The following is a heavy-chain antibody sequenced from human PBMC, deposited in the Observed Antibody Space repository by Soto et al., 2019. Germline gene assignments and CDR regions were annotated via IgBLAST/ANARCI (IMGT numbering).Heavy chain of an antibody. D-gene: IGHD6-13*01. Sequence: GGSLRLSCAASGFTFSNAWMNWVRQAPGKGLEWVGRIKSKTDGGTTDYAAPVKGRFTISRDDSKNTLYLQMNSLKTEDTAVYYCTTSRIAAAGTVRYYYYGMDVWGQGTTVTVSS. CDR2: IKSKTDGGTT. V-gene: IGHV3-15*07. CDR3: TTSRIAAAGTVRYYYYGMDV. CDR1: GFTFSNAW. J-gene: IGHJ6*02.